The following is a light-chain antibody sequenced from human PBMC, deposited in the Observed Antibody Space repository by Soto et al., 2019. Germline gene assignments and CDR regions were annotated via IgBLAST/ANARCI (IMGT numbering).Light chain of an antibody. CDR2: DAY. Sequence: LRQSPVTLSLTTGERATLSCMASQSFRGRLAWYQRKLGQAPRLLIYDAYNRAAGIPPRFSGSGSGTDFTLTISSLEPEDSAVYYCKQRHMWPIPFGQGTSLEIK. CDR1: QSFRGR. J-gene: IGKJ5*01. V-gene: IGKV3-11*01. CDR3: KQRHMWPIP.